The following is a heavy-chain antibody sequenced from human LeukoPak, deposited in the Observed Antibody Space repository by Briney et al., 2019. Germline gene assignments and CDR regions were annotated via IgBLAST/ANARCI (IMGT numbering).Heavy chain of an antibody. CDR1: AYSISSGYY. CDR3: ARSTVVNNLDY. CDR2: INHSGST. V-gene: IGHV4-38-2*02. D-gene: IGHD2-21*01. J-gene: IGHJ4*02. Sequence: PSETLSLTRTVSAYSISSGYYWGWIPQPPGKGLGWIGRINHSGSTYYNPSLKSGVTISVDTSKNQFSLKRSSVTAADTAVYYCARSTVVNNLDYWGQGTLVTVSS.